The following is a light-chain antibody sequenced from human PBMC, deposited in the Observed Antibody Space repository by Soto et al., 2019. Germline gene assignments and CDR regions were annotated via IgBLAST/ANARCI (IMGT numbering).Light chain of an antibody. CDR3: QSYDITKSGFV. Sequence: QSALTQPPSVSGAPGQRVTISCTGSSSNIGPNYDVHWYQQLPGAAPKILIYGNNNRPSGVPDRFSGSKSDTSASLAITGLQAEDEADYYCQSYDITKSGFVFGSGTKVTVL. J-gene: IGLJ1*01. CDR1: SSNIGPNYD. CDR2: GNN. V-gene: IGLV1-40*01.